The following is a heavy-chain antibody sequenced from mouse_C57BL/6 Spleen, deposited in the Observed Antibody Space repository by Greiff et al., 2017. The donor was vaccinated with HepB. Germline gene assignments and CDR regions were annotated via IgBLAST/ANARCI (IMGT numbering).Heavy chain of an antibody. CDR3: ASSGGYDGGYFDY. J-gene: IGHJ2*01. V-gene: IGHV1-61*01. CDR2: IYPSDSET. D-gene: IGHD2-2*01. Sequence: VQLQQSGAELVRPGSSVKLSCKASGYTFTSYWMDWVKQRPGQGLEWIGNIYPSDSETHYNQKFKDKATLTVDKSSSTAYMQLSSLTSEDSAVYYCASSGGYDGGYFDYWGQGTTLTVSS. CDR1: GYTFTSYW.